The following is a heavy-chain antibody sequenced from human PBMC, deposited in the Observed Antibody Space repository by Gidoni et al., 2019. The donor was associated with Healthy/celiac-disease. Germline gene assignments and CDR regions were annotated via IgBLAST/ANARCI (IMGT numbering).Heavy chain of an antibody. CDR2: ISYDGSNK. CDR1: GFPFSSYG. CDR3: AKGGGGSYPSHFDY. Sequence: VQLVESGVGVVQPGRPLRLSCAASGFPFSSYGMHWVRQAPGKGLEWVAVISYDGSNKYYADSVKGRFTISRDNSKNTLYLQMNSLRAEDTAVYYCAKGGGGSYPSHFDYWGQGTLVTVSS. D-gene: IGHD1-26*01. J-gene: IGHJ4*02. V-gene: IGHV3-30*18.